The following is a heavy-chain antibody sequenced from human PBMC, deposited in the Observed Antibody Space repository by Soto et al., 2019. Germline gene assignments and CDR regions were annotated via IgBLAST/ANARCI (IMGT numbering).Heavy chain of an antibody. CDR2: VYYTGST. CDR1: GGSISGSY. CDR3: ARSVAVPGAHIDY. Sequence: PXETLSLTGSVSGGSISGSYWSWIRQSPGKGLEWLGYVYYTGSTNYSPSLRSRVSISVDTSKNEFSLRLSSVTAADTAVYFCARSVAVPGAHIDYWGQGTQVTVSS. D-gene: IGHD6-19*01. J-gene: IGHJ4*02. V-gene: IGHV4-59*01.